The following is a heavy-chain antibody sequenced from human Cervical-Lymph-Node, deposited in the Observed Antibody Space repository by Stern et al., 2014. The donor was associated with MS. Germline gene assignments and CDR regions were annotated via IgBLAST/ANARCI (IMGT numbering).Heavy chain of an antibody. CDR2: IWYDGNKK. CDR1: GFTFSNYG. CDR3: ARGNWNYEGMGY. D-gene: IGHD1-7*01. Sequence: VQLVESGGGVVQPGRSLRLSCAASGFTFSNYGMHWVRPAPGKGLEWLAVIWYDGNKKYYADSVKGRFTISRDNSKNTLFLQMSSLTAEDTALYYCARGNWNYEGMGYWGQGTLVTVS. J-gene: IGHJ4*02. V-gene: IGHV3-33*01.